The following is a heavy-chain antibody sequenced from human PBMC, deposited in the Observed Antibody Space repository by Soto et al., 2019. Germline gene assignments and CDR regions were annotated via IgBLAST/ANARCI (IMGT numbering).Heavy chain of an antibody. CDR1: GGSFSGYY. Sequence: PSETLSLTCAVYGGSFSGYYWSWIRQPPGKGLEWIGEINHSGSTNYNPSLKSRVTISVDTSKNQFSLKLSSVTAADTAVYYCASLGVTIFGVVDYWGQGTLVTVSS. V-gene: IGHV4-34*01. CDR3: ASLGVTIFGVVDY. J-gene: IGHJ4*02. D-gene: IGHD3-3*01. CDR2: INHSGST.